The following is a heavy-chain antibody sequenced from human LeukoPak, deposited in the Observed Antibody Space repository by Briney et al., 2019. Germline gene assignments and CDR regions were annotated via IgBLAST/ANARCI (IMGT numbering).Heavy chain of an antibody. CDR3: ARATHDYGDYDYYYYYMDV. Sequence: ASVKVSCKASGYTFTSYGISWVRQAPGQGLEWMGWISAYNGNTNYAQKLQGRVTMTTDTSTSTAHMELRSLRSDDTAVYYCARATHDYGDYDYYYYYMDVWGKGTTVTVSS. CDR2: ISAYNGNT. V-gene: IGHV1-18*01. J-gene: IGHJ6*03. D-gene: IGHD4-17*01. CDR1: GYTFTSYG.